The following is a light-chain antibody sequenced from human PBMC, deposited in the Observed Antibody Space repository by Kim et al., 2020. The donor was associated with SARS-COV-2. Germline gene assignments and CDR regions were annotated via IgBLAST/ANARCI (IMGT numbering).Light chain of an antibody. CDR1: QSLLHSNGYNY. CDR3: MKAVLTPLFT. CDR2: LGS. Sequence: DIVMTQSPLSLPVTPGEPASISCRSSQSLLHSNGYNYLDWYLQKPGQSPQLLIYLGSNRASGVPDRFSGSGSGTDFTLKISSVEAEDVGVYYCMKAVLTPLFTFGPGTQVEIK. J-gene: IGKJ3*01. V-gene: IGKV2-28*01.